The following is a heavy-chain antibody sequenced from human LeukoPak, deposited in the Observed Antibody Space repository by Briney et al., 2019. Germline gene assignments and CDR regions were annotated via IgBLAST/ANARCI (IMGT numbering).Heavy chain of an antibody. CDR1: GYTFSNYW. D-gene: IGHD3-10*01. V-gene: IGHV5-51*07. CDR3: ARHSGGSGDYFNYPPDY. CDR2: IYPGDSDT. Sequence: GESLKISCKASGYTFSNYWIGWVHQMPGKGLEWMGIIYPGDSDTRYSPSFQGQVTFSADKSISTAYLQWSSLKASDTAMYFCARHSGGSGDYFNYPPDYWGQGTLVTVSS. J-gene: IGHJ4*02.